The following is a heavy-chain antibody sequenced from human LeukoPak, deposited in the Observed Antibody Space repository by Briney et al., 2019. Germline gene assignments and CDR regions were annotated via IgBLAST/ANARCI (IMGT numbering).Heavy chain of an antibody. V-gene: IGHV5-51*01. D-gene: IGHD2-2*01. CDR1: GYSFINYW. CDR3: ARWYQVSKSFDP. CDR2: IYPGDSDT. Sequence: GESLKISCKASGYSFINYWTGWVRQMPGKGLEWMGIIYPGDSDTRYSPSFQGQVTISADKSINTAYLQWSSLKASDIAMYYCARWYQVSKSFDPWGQGTLVTVSS. J-gene: IGHJ5*02.